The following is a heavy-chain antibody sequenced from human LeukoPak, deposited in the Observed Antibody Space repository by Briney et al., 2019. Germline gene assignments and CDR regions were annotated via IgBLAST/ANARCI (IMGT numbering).Heavy chain of an antibody. Sequence: SETLSLTCTVSGGSISSGGYYWSWIRQHPGKGLERIGYIYYSGSTYYNPSLKSRVTISVDTSKNQFSLKLSSVTAADTAVHYCARALGDDGDYWGQGTLVTVSS. J-gene: IGHJ4*02. D-gene: IGHD2-21*02. V-gene: IGHV4-31*03. CDR1: GGSISSGGYY. CDR2: IYYSGST. CDR3: ARALGDDGDY.